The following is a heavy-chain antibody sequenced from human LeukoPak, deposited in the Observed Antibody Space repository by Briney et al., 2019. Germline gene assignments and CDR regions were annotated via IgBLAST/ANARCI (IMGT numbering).Heavy chain of an antibody. Sequence: SQTLSLTCTVSGGSISSGSYYWSWIRQPAGKGLEWIGRIYTSGSTNYNPSLKSRVTISVDTSKNQFSLKLSSVTAADTAVYYCASNRGYSYGYAYYYYYMDVWGKGTTVTVSS. V-gene: IGHV4-61*02. CDR3: ASNRGYSYGYAYYYYYMDV. CDR1: GGSISSGSYY. D-gene: IGHD5-18*01. CDR2: IYTSGST. J-gene: IGHJ6*03.